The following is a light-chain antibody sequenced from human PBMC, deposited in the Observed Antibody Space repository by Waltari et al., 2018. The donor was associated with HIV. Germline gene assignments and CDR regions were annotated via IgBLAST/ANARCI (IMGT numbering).Light chain of an antibody. CDR1: SSNIGSNS. Sequence: QSVLTQPPSASGTPGQRVTISCSGGSSNIGSNSVYWYQQVPGTAPKLLVSSNDQRPSGVPDRFSGSNSGTSASLAISGLRSEDEADYFCATWDDNLSTWLFGGGTKLTVL. CDR2: SND. J-gene: IGLJ3*02. V-gene: IGLV1-47*01. CDR3: ATWDDNLSTWL.